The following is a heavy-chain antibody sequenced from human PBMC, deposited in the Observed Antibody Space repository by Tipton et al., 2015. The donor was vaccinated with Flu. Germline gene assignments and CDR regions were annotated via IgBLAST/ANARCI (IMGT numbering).Heavy chain of an antibody. CDR1: GYTFTSYD. D-gene: IGHD2-15*01. CDR2: MNPNSGNT. CDR3: ARNSLGYCSGGSCCGGLSACDFGMDV. Sequence: QLVQSGAEVKKPGASVKVSCKASGYTFTSYDINWVRQATGQGIEWMGWMNPNSGNTGYAQKFQGRVTMTRNTSISTAYMELSSLRSEGTAVYYCARNSLGYCSGGSCCGGLSACDFGMDVWGQGTTVPVSS. V-gene: IGHV1-8*01. J-gene: IGHJ6*02.